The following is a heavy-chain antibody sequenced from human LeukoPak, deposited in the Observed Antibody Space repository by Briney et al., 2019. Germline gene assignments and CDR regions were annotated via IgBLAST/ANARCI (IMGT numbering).Heavy chain of an antibody. V-gene: IGHV3-23*01. CDR1: GFTFSSYA. CDR2: FSDSGGIT. J-gene: IGHJ4*02. D-gene: IGHD5-18*01. Sequence: GGSLRLSCAASGFTFSSYAMSWVRQAPGKGLEWVSAFSDSGGITYYADSVKGRFTISRDNSKNTLYLQMNSPEAEDTAVYYCAEDPYKAMAAYDLDYWGQGTMVTVSS. CDR3: AEDPYKAMAAYDLDY.